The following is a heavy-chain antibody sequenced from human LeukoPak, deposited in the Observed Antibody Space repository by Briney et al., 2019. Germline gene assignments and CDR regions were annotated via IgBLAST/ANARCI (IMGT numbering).Heavy chain of an antibody. CDR1: GFTFSSYA. Sequence: GGSLRLSCAAAGFTFSSYAMSWVRQAPGKGLEWVSAISGSGGSTYYADSVKGRFTISRDNSKNTLYLQMNSLRAEDTAVYYCAKDTTMIVVAYFDYWGQGTLVTVSS. V-gene: IGHV3-23*01. J-gene: IGHJ4*02. CDR3: AKDTTMIVVAYFDY. D-gene: IGHD3-22*01. CDR2: ISGSGGST.